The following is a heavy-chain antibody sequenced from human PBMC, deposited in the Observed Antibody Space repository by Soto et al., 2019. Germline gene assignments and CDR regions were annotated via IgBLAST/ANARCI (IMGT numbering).Heavy chain of an antibody. J-gene: IGHJ4*02. CDR2: IYSGGST. CDR3: ARTRGGWIFDY. D-gene: IGHD6-19*01. CDR1: GFTVSSNY. Sequence: GGSLRLSCAASGFTVSSNYMSWVRQAPGKGPEWVSVIYSGGSTYYADSVKGRFTISRDNSKNTLYLQMNSLRAEDTAVYYCARTRGGWIFDYWGQGTLVTVSS. V-gene: IGHV3-53*01.